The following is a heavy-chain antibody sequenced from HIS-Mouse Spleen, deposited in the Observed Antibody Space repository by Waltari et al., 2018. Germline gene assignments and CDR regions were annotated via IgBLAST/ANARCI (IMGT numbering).Heavy chain of an antibody. D-gene: IGHD6-13*01. J-gene: IGHJ2*01. V-gene: IGHV4-39*07. CDR3: AREIPYSSSWYDWYFDL. Sequence: QLQLQESGPGLVKPSETLSLTCTVSGGSISSSSYYGGWIRQTPVKGLEWMGSIYYSGSTYYNPSLKSRVTISVDTSKNQFSLKLSSVTAADTAVYYCAREIPYSSSWYDWYFDLWGRGTLVTVSS. CDR2: IYYSGST. CDR1: GGSISSSSYY.